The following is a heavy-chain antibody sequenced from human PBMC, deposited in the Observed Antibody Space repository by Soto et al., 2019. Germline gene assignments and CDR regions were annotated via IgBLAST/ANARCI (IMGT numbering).Heavy chain of an antibody. J-gene: IGHJ4*02. V-gene: IGHV1-18*01. CDR3: ARDRDYVWGSYRHTSDY. Sequence: QVQLVQSGAEVKKPGASVKVSCKASGYSFTSYGITWVRQAPGQGLEWMGWISAYNGDTNYAQKFQGRITMTTDASTRTAYMGLRSLGFDDTGLYYCARDRDYVWGSYRHTSDYWGQGTLLTVSS. D-gene: IGHD3-16*02. CDR2: ISAYNGDT. CDR1: GYSFTSYG.